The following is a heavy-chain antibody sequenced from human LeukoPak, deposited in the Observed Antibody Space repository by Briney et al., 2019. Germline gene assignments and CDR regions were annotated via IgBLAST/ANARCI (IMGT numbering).Heavy chain of an antibody. Sequence: LPGGSLRLSCAASGFTFSSYAMSWVRQAPGKGLEWVSAISGSGGSTYYADSVKGRFTISRDNSKNTLYLQMNSLRAEDTAVYYCVRTEGEPRPTRFLGPGGFWGQGTLVTVSS. CDR2: ISGSGGST. V-gene: IGHV3-23*01. J-gene: IGHJ4*02. CDR1: GFTFSSYA. CDR3: VRTEGEPRPTRFLGPGGF. D-gene: IGHD3-3*01.